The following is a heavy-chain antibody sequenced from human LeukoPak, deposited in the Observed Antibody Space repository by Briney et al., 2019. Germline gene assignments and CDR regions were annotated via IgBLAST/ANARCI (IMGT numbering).Heavy chain of an antibody. CDR2: IKQDGSEK. CDR3: ARGRDNGY. V-gene: IGHV3-7*03. Sequence: GGSLTLSCVASGFTFSSYWMNWVRQAPGKGLEWVANIKQDGSEKYYVDSVKGRFTITRDNAKNSLYLQMNSLRAEDTAVYYCARGRDNGYWGQGTLVTVSS. J-gene: IGHJ4*02. D-gene: IGHD1-1*01. CDR1: GFTFSSYW.